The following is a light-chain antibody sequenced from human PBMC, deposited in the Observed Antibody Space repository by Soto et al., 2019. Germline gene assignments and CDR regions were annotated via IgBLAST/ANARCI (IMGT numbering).Light chain of an antibody. V-gene: IGKV3-20*01. Sequence: EIVLTQSPGTLSLSPGERATLSCRASQSVSSAYLAWYQHKPGQPPTLLIYGASSRVTGIPDRFSGSGSGTDFNRHISRLETEDFAVDYCQQYGSSSTWTFGQGTNVEI. CDR1: QSVSSAY. CDR2: GAS. CDR3: QQYGSSSTWT. J-gene: IGKJ1*01.